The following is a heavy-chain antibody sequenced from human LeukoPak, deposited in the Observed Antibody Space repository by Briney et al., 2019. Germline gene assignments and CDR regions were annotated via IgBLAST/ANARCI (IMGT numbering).Heavy chain of an antibody. V-gene: IGHV1-69*04. CDR1: GGTFSSYA. Sequence: SVKVSCKASGGTFSSYAISWVRQAPGQGLEWMGRIIPILGIANYAQKFQGRGTITADKSTSTAYMELSSLRSEDTAVYYCARVGSDSSGRVYYYYYGMDVWGQGTTVTVSS. D-gene: IGHD6-19*01. CDR2: IIPILGIA. J-gene: IGHJ6*02. CDR3: ARVGSDSSGRVYYYYYGMDV.